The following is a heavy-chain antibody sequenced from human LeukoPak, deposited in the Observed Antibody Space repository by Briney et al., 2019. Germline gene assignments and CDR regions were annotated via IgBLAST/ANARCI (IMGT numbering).Heavy chain of an antibody. D-gene: IGHD5-24*01. CDR2: IYHSGST. J-gene: IGHJ4*02. CDR1: GYSISSGYY. CDR3: ARVVRRWRTFDY. Sequence: SETLSLTCAVSGYSISSGYYWGWIRKPPGKGLEWIGSIYHSGSTYYSPSLKSRVTISVDTSKNQFSLKLSSVTAADTAVYYCARVVRRWRTFDYWGQGTLVTVSS. V-gene: IGHV4-38-2*01.